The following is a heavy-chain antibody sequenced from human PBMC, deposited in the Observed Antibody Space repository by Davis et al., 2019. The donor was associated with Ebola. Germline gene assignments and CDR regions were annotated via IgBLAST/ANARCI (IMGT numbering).Heavy chain of an antibody. J-gene: IGHJ4*02. D-gene: IGHD3-22*01. CDR3: ARSLVGGYYYFDY. Sequence: MPSETLSLTCTVSGGSISSYYWSWIRQPPGKGLEWIGYIYYSGSTNYNPSLKSRVTISVDTSKNQFSLRLSSVTAADTAVYYCARSLVGGYYYFDYWGQGTLVTVSS. CDR2: IYYSGST. V-gene: IGHV4-59*01. CDR1: GGSISSYY.